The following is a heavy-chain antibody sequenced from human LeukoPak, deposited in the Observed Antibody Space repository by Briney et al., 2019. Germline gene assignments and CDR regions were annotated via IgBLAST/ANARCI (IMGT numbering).Heavy chain of an antibody. J-gene: IGHJ4*02. CDR2: IYPGDSDT. CDR3: ARHGDTGTYPGGY. Sequence: GESLKISCKASGYSFISYWIGWVRQMPGKGLEWMGIIYPGDSDTKYSPSFQGQVTISADKSTNTAYLQWSSLKASDTAMYYCARHGDTGTYPGGYWGQGTLVTVSS. CDR1: GYSFISYW. V-gene: IGHV5-51*01. D-gene: IGHD1-26*01.